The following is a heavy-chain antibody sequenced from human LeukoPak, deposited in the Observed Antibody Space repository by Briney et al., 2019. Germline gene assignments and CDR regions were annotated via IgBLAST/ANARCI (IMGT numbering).Heavy chain of an antibody. CDR2: ISGNSGSP. V-gene: IGHV3-23*01. D-gene: IGHD1-26*01. Sequence: QPGGSLRLSCAASGFTFSSYAMTWVRQAPGKGLEWVSAISGNSGSPYYADSVKGRFTISRDNSKNTLYLQMNSLRAEDTAVYYCAKAPYIVGATKSLDYWGQGTLVTVSS. J-gene: IGHJ4*02. CDR3: AKAPYIVGATKSLDY. CDR1: GFTFSSYA.